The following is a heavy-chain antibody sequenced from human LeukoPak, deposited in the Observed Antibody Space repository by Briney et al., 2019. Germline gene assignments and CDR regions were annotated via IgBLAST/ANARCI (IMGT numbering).Heavy chain of an antibody. CDR1: GITFSSLW. D-gene: IGHD6-6*01. CDR2: IKHDGSEE. CDR3: AREALAARGSEDAFDI. V-gene: IGHV3-7*01. Sequence: GGSLRLSCAASGITFSSLWMSWFRQAPGKGLEWVADIKHDGSEEHYVASVKGRFTISRDNAKLYLQMNSLRAGDTAVYYCAREALAARGSEDAFDIWGQGTMVTVSS. J-gene: IGHJ3*02.